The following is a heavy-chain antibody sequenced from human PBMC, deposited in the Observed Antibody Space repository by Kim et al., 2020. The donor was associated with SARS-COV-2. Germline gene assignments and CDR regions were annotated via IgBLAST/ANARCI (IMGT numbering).Heavy chain of an antibody. CDR1: GGTFSSYA. CDR2: IIPILGIA. V-gene: IGHV1-69*04. J-gene: IGHJ4*02. D-gene: IGHD5-12*01. CDR3: ARDGYNYWGFDY. Sequence: SVKVSCKASGGTFSSYAISWVRQAPGQGLEWMGRIIPILGIANYAQKFQGRVTITADKSTSTAYMELSSLRSEDTAVYYCARDGYNYWGFDYWGQGTLVTVSS.